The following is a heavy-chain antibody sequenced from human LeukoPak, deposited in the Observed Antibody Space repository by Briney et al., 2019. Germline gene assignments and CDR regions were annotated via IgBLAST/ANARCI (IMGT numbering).Heavy chain of an antibody. CDR2: IIPIFGTA. CDR3: ARALTFYYDSSGYPDAFDI. V-gene: IGHV1-69*06. D-gene: IGHD3-22*01. Sequence: SVKVSCKVSGYTLTELSMHWVRQAPGQGLEWMGGIIPIFGTANYAQRFQGRVTITADKSTSTAYMELSSLRSEDTAVYYCARALTFYYDSSGYPDAFDIWGQGTMVTVSS. CDR1: GYTLTELS. J-gene: IGHJ3*02.